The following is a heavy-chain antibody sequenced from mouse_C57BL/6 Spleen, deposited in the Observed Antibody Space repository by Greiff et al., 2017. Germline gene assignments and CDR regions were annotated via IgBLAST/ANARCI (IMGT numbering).Heavy chain of an antibody. Sequence: EVKLVESGGGLVKPGGSLKLSCAASGFTFSDYGMHWVRQAPEKGLEWVAYISSGSSTIYYADTVKGRFTISRDNAKNTLFLQMTSLRSEDTAMYYCAREGAAYGEGYAMDYWGQGTSVTVSS. D-gene: IGHD1-2*01. CDR2: ISSGSSTI. CDR3: AREGAAYGEGYAMDY. J-gene: IGHJ4*01. CDR1: GFTFSDYG. V-gene: IGHV5-17*01.